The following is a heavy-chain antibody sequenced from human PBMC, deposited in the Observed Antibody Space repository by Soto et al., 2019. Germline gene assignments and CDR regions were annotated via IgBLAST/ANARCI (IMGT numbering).Heavy chain of an antibody. CDR3: AREGVSSSWYNYYGMDV. Sequence: PSETLSLTCTVSGGSISSYYWSWIRQPPGKGLEWIGFISYSGSTYYSASLQSRVTMSVDTSKNQFSLNLSSVTAADTAVYYCAREGVSSSWYNYYGMDVWGQGTTVTVSS. V-gene: IGHV4-59*01. D-gene: IGHD6-13*01. J-gene: IGHJ6*02. CDR1: GGSISSYY. CDR2: ISYSGST.